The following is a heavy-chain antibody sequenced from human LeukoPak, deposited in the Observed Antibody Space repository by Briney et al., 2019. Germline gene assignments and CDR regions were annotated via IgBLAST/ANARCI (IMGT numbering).Heavy chain of an antibody. V-gene: IGHV4-59*08. CDR1: GGSINSNY. D-gene: IGHD1/OR15-1a*01. Sequence: PSETLSLTCTVSGGSINSNYWSWIRQPPGKRLEWIGYVSYSGDANYHPSLQSRVSISVDRSKNQFSLNLRSVTAADTAVYYCVRPGSNWNMGPSDFWGRGILVTVSS. J-gene: IGHJ4*02. CDR2: VSYSGDA. CDR3: VRPGSNWNMGPSDF.